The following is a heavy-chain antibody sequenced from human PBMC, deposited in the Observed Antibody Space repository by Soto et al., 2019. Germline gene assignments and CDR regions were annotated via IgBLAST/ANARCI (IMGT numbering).Heavy chain of an antibody. Sequence: SETLSLTCTVSGGSISSGDYYWSWIRQPPGKGLEWIGYIYYSGSTYYNPSLKSRVTISVDTSKNQFSLKLSSVTAADTAVYYCARVGPSNYYDSSGYYPFDYWGQGTLVTVSS. J-gene: IGHJ4*02. CDR3: ARVGPSNYYDSSGYYPFDY. CDR2: IYYSGST. V-gene: IGHV4-30-4*01. D-gene: IGHD3-22*01. CDR1: GGSISSGDYY.